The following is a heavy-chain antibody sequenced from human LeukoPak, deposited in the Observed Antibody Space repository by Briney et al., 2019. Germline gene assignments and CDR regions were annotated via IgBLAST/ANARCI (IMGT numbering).Heavy chain of an antibody. CDR1: DYTFTTYG. J-gene: IGHJ4*02. CDR3: ARVPRYCSGGSCYESPFDS. CDR2: INTYNGKT. Sequence: ASVKVSCKASDYTFTTYGISWVRQAPGQGLEWMGWINTYNGKTDYAQNLQGRVTMTADTSTSIAYMELRSLRSDDSAVYYCARVPRYCSGGSCYESPFDSWGQGTLVIVSS. D-gene: IGHD2-15*01. V-gene: IGHV1-18*01.